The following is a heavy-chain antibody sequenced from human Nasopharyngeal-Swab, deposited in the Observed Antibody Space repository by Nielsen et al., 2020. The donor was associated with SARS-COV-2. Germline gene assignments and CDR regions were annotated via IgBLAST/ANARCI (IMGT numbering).Heavy chain of an antibody. CDR2: ITPFNGNA. V-gene: IGHV1-45*02. D-gene: IGHD2-8*01. CDR1: GFSITYRF. Sequence: SVKVSCKASGFSITYRFLHWMRQAPGQALEWMGWITPFNGNAKYAQKFQGRVSITRDGSRTTASLELSSLRPDDTAMYFCASGQCINGVCNPTDGLDVWGQGTSVNVSS. J-gene: IGHJ6*02. CDR3: ASGQCINGVCNPTDGLDV.